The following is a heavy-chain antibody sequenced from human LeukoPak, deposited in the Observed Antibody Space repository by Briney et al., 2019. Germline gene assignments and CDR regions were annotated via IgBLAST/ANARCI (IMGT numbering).Heavy chain of an antibody. CDR1: GFTFSSYW. CDR3: AREGGYSHAFDY. V-gene: IGHV3-74*01. CDR2: INSDGSST. Sequence: PGGSLRLSCAASGFTFSSYWMHWVRQAPGMGLVWVSRINSDGSSTSHADSVKGRFTISRDNAKNTLYLQMNSLRAEDTAVYYCAREGGYSHAFDYWGQGTLVTVSS. J-gene: IGHJ4*02. D-gene: IGHD3-22*01.